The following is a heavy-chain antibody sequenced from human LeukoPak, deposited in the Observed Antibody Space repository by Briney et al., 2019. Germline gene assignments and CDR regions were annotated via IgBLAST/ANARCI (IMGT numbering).Heavy chain of an antibody. D-gene: IGHD3-9*01. CDR2: IIPIFGTA. V-gene: IGHV1-69*13. Sequence: GASVKVSCKASGGTFSSYAISWVRQAPGQGLEWMGGIIPIFGTANYAQKFQGRVTITADESTSTAYMELSSLRSEDTAVYYCARKRRYFDWLPIDYWGQGTLVTVSS. CDR1: GGTFSSYA. CDR3: ARKRRYFDWLPIDY. J-gene: IGHJ4*02.